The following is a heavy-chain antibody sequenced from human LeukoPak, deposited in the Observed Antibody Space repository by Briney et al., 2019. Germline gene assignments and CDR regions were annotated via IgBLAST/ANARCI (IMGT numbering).Heavy chain of an antibody. V-gene: IGHV1-69*13. Sequence: SVKVSCKASGYTFTSYGISWVRQAPGQGLEWMGGIIPIFGTANYAQKFQGRVTITADESTSTAYMELSSLRSEDTAVYYCARVNPSGLTYYMDVWGKGTTVTVSS. CDR2: IIPIFGTA. CDR3: ARVNPSGLTYYMDV. CDR1: GYTFTSYG. D-gene: IGHD6-19*01. J-gene: IGHJ6*03.